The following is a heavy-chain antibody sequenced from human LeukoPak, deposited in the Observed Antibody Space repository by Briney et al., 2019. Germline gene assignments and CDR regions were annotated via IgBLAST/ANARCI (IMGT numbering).Heavy chain of an antibody. V-gene: IGHV4-34*01. CDR1: GGSFSGYY. J-gene: IGHJ4*02. Sequence: KSSETLSLTCAVYGGSFSGYYWSWIRQPPGKGLEWIGEINNSGSTNYNPSLKSRVTISVDTSKHQFSLKLGSVTAADRAVYYCARGISVDWGQGTLVTVSS. D-gene: IGHD3-3*02. CDR3: ARGISVD. CDR2: INNSGST.